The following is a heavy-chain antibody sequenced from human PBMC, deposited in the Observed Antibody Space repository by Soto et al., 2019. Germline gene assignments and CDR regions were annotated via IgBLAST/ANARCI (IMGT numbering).Heavy chain of an antibody. D-gene: IGHD2-15*01. CDR3: TRDDVACSGGSCCGVPMDV. V-gene: IGHV3-66*01. CDR2: IQSGGGR. CDR1: GFSVSTKY. J-gene: IGHJ6*03. Sequence: EVQLVESGGGLVQPGGSLRLSCAASGFSVSTKYMSWVRHAPGQGLEWLSLIQSGGGRYYADSVKGRVTISRENCENTLYLRMHSPRVDDTAVYYRTRDDVACSGGSCCGVPMDVWGKGTTVTVS.